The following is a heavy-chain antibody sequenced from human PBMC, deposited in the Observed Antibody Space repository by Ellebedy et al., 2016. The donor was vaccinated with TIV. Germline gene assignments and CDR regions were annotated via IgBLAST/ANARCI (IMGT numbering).Heavy chain of an antibody. CDR1: GYSFTSYW. V-gene: IGHV5-51*01. CDR2: IYPGDSDT. J-gene: IGHJ6*02. Sequence: GESLKISXKGSGYSFTSYWIGWVRQMPGKGLEWMGIIYPGDSDTRYSPSFQGHVTISADKSISTAYLQWSSLKASDTAMYYCARHRGYSYGRGIYYYYGMDVWGQGTTVTVSS. D-gene: IGHD5-18*01. CDR3: ARHRGYSYGRGIYYYYGMDV.